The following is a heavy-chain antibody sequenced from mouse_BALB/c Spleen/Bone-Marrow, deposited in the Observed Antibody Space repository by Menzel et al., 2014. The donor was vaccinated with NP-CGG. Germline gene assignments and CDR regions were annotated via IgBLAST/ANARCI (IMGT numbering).Heavy chain of an antibody. Sequence: VQLQQSGAESVMPGASVKMSCKASGYTFTDYWMHWVKQRPGQGLEWIGSIDTSDTYSSYNQKFKGKATLTVDESSSTAYMQLSSLTSEDSAVYYCAGRGMIKEAWFAYWGQGTLVTVSA. J-gene: IGHJ3*01. CDR1: GYTFTDYW. CDR3: AGRGMIKEAWFAY. CDR2: IDTSDTYS. D-gene: IGHD2-4*01. V-gene: IGHV1-69*01.